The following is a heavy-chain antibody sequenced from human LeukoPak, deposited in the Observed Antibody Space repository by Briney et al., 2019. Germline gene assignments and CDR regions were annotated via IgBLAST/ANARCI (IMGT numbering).Heavy chain of an antibody. CDR1: GYIFTSYY. V-gene: IGHV1-2*02. D-gene: IGHD3-16*01. Sequence: ASVKVSCKASGYIFTSYYMYWVRQAPGQGLEWMGWINPNSGGANYAQKFQGRVTMTRDTSTSTAYMELRSLRSDDTAVYYCARDNGGGAFDYWGQGTLVTVSS. CDR3: ARDNGGGAFDY. J-gene: IGHJ4*02. CDR2: INPNSGGA.